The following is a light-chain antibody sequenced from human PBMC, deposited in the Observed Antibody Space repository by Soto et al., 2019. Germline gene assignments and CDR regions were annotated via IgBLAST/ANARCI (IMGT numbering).Light chain of an antibody. V-gene: IGLV2-23*01. Sequence: QSALTQPASVSGSPGQSITISCTGTSSDVGSYNLVSWYQQHPGKAPKLMIYEGSKRPSGVSNRFSGSKSGNTASLTISGLQAEDEADFFCCSYAGNGAWVFGGGTKVTVL. CDR3: CSYAGNGAWV. CDR1: SSDVGSYNL. CDR2: EGS. J-gene: IGLJ3*02.